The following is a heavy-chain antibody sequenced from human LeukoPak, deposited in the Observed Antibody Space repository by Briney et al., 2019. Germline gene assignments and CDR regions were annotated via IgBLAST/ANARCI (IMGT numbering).Heavy chain of an antibody. J-gene: IGHJ4*02. Sequence: KPSETLSLTCTVSGGSISSSSYYWGWIRQPPGKGLEWIGSIYYSGSTYYNPSLKSRVTISVDTSKNQFSLKLSSVTAADTAVYYCARDDGRRDGGTFFDYWGQGTLVTVSS. V-gene: IGHV4-39*07. CDR2: IYYSGST. CDR3: ARDDGRRDGGTFFDY. CDR1: GGSISSSSYY. D-gene: IGHD4-23*01.